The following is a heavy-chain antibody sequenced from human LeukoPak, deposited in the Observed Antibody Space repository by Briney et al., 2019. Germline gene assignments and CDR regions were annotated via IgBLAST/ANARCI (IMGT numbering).Heavy chain of an antibody. V-gene: IGHV4-30-2*01. J-gene: IGHJ4*02. D-gene: IGHD3-3*01. CDR2: IYHSGST. Sequence: TSSETLSLTCAVSGGSISSGGYSWSWIRQPPGKGLEWIGYIYHSGSTYYNPSLKSRVTISVDRSKNQFSLKLSSVTAADTAVYYCARGRYDFWSGYYTGISYFDYWGQGTLVTVSS. CDR1: GGSISSGGYS. CDR3: ARGRYDFWSGYYTGISYFDY.